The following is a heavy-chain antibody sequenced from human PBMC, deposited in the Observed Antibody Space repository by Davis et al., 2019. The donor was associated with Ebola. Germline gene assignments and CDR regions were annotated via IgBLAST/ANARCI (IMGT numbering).Heavy chain of an antibody. Sequence: PGGSLRLSCAASGFTFSSYAMSWVRQAPGKGLEWVSAISGSGGSTYYADSVKGRFTISRDNSKNTLYLQMNSLRAEDTAVYYCAKDKGPRRWLQVGYFDYWGQGTLVTVSS. V-gene: IGHV3-23*01. CDR3: AKDKGPRRWLQVGYFDY. CDR2: ISGSGGST. D-gene: IGHD5-24*01. CDR1: GFTFSSYA. J-gene: IGHJ4*02.